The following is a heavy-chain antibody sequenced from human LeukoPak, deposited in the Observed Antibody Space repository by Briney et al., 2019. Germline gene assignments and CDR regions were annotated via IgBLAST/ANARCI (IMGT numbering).Heavy chain of an antibody. CDR2: IIPIFGTA. D-gene: IGHD3-22*01. CDR3: ARYDSSGYSTLGFDP. Sequence: GASVKVSCKASGGTFSSYAISWVRQAPGQGLEWMGGIIPIFGTANYAQKFQGRVTITADESTSTAYMELSSLRSEDTAVYYCARYDSSGYSTLGFDPWGQGTLVTVSS. V-gene: IGHV1-69*13. CDR1: GGTFSSYA. J-gene: IGHJ5*02.